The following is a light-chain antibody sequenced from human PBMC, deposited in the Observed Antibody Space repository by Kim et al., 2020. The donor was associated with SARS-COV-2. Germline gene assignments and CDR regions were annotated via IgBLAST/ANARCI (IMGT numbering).Light chain of an antibody. Sequence: AIRITQSPSSLSASTGDRVTITCRASQSISSYLAWYQQKPGKAPKLLIYAASTLQSGVPSRFSGSGSGTDFTLTISSLQPDDFATYYCQQYYNNPFLTFGQGTKVDIK. V-gene: IGKV1-8*01. CDR1: QSISSY. CDR2: AAS. CDR3: QQYYNNPFLT. J-gene: IGKJ4*01.